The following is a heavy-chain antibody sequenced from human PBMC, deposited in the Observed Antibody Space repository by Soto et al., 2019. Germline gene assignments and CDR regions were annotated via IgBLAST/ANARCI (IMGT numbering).Heavy chain of an antibody. V-gene: IGHV1-24*01. CDR1: GYTLTELS. CDR2: FDPEDGET. Sequence: SVKVSCKVSGYTLTELSMHWVRQAPGKGLEWMGGFDPEDGETIYAQKFQGRVTMTEDTSTDTAYMELSSLRSEDTAVYYCATGPGLCSGGSCLAVYAFDIWGQGTMVTVSS. J-gene: IGHJ3*02. CDR3: ATGPGLCSGGSCLAVYAFDI. D-gene: IGHD2-15*01.